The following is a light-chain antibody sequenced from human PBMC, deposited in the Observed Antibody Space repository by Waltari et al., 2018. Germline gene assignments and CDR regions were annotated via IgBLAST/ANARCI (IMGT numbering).Light chain of an antibody. CDR1: QSLTKRY. CDR2: GAS. J-gene: IGKJ2*01. V-gene: IGKV3-20*01. CDR3: QQYGSSVLYT. Sequence: VLTQSPDTLSLSPGERATLPCRTSQSLTKRYLAWFQQKPGRAPRLLIYGASSRAAGTPDRFSGSGSGTDFTLTISRLEPEDFAVYYCQQYGSSVLYTFGQGTKLEIK.